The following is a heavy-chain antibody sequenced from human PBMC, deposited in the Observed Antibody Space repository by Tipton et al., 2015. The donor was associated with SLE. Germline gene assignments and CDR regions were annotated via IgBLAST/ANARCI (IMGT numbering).Heavy chain of an antibody. CDR3: AKAHDSGWYYFDY. J-gene: IGHJ4*02. Sequence: TLSLTCEVYGGSFSAYYWSWIRQPPGKGLEWIGEINHSGSTNYNPSLKSRVTMSVDTSKNQFSLKLNSVTAADTAVYYCAKAHDSGWYYFDYWGQGTLVTVSS. V-gene: IGHV4-34*01. CDR2: INHSGST. D-gene: IGHD6-19*01. CDR1: GGSFSAYY.